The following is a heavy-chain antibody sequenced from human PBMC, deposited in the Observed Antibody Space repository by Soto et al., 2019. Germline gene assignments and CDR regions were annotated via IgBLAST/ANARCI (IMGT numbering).Heavy chain of an antibody. J-gene: IGHJ3*02. Sequence: LSLTCTVSGGSISSGGYYWRWIRQHPGKGLEWIGYIYYSGSTYYNPSLKSRVTISVDTSKNQFSLKLSSVTAADTAVYYCARWSRIVVVPTALNSALDIGAQGTMQTVSS. V-gene: IGHV4-31*03. CDR2: IYYSGST. CDR1: GGSISSGGYY. D-gene: IGHD2-2*01. CDR3: ARWSRIVVVPTALNSALDI.